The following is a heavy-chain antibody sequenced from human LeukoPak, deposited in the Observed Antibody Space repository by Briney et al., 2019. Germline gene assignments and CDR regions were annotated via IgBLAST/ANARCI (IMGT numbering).Heavy chain of an antibody. J-gene: IGHJ3*02. CDR1: GFIFSDYY. Sequence: PGGSLRLSCAPSGFIFSDYYMSWVRQAPGKGPEWVSYITNSGDEIYYADSVKGRFTISRDNAMNSLFLQMNSLRADDTAVYYCARLSHYAFDMWGQGAVVTVSS. V-gene: IGHV3-11*01. CDR3: ARLSHYAFDM. CDR2: ITNSGDEI.